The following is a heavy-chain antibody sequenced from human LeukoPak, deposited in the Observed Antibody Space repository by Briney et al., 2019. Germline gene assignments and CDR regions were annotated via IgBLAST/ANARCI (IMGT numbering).Heavy chain of an antibody. CDR3: ARDGYSYGFLLWYFDL. V-gene: IGHV4-38-2*02. J-gene: IGHJ2*01. CDR1: GYSISSGYY. Sequence: SETLSLNCAVSGYSISSGYYWGWIRQPPGKGLEWIGSIYHSGSTYCNPSLKSRDTISVDTSKNQFALKLSSVTAADTAVYYCARDGYSYGFLLWYFDLWGRGTLVTVSS. CDR2: IYHSGST. D-gene: IGHD5-18*01.